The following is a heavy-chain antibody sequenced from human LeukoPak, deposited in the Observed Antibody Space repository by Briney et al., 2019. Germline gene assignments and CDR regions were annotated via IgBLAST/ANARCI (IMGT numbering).Heavy chain of an antibody. D-gene: IGHD2-2*02. CDR3: ARDTNIPESETFHY. J-gene: IGHJ4*02. CDR1: GYTFTDFY. V-gene: IGHV1-2*02. Sequence: ASVKVSFKASGYTFTDFYIHWVRQAPGQGPEWVGWTNPNIGSTNSAQKFQGRVTMTRDTSISTAYMELSGLRSDDTAVYYCARDTNIPESETFHYWGQGTLVTVSS. CDR2: TNPNIGST.